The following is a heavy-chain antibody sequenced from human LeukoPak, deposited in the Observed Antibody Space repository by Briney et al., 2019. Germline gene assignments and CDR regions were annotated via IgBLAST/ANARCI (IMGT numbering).Heavy chain of an antibody. J-gene: IGHJ6*04. D-gene: IGHD3-10*02. CDR3: AELGITMIGGV. Sequence: GGSLRLSCAASGFTFDDYGMSWVRQAPGKGLEWVSSINWNGGSTGYADSVKGRFTISRDNAKNSLYLQMNSLRAEDTAVYYCAELGITMIGGVWGKGTTVTISS. V-gene: IGHV3-20*04. CDR2: INWNGGST. CDR1: GFTFDDYG.